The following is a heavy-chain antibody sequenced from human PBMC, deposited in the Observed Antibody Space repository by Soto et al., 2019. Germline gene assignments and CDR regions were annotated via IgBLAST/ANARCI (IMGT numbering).Heavy chain of an antibody. CDR3: ASGPGISVAGTDY. J-gene: IGHJ4*02. V-gene: IGHV3-30-3*01. D-gene: IGHD6-19*01. CDR1: GFTFSNYA. Sequence: QVQLVESGGGVVQPGRSLRLSCAASGFTFSNYAMQWVRQAPGKGLEWVAVISYDGSNKYYADSVKGRFTISRDNSKNTLYLQMNSLRAEDTAVYYCASGPGISVAGTDYWGQGTLVTVSS. CDR2: ISYDGSNK.